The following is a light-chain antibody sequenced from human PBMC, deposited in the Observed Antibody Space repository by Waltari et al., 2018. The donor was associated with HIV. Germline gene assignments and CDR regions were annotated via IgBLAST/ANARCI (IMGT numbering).Light chain of an antibody. J-gene: IGLJ2*01. CDR1: TVAVPSGNC. CDR2: DTS. CDR3: LLSFNGVVV. Sequence: QAVVTQEPSLTVSQGGTVTLTCASSTVAVPSGNCPYWFQRRPGQAPKTLLYDTSNRHSWTPARFSGSLLGGKAALTLSGAQFEDEADYFCLLSFNGVVVFGGGTSLTVL. V-gene: IGLV7-46*01.